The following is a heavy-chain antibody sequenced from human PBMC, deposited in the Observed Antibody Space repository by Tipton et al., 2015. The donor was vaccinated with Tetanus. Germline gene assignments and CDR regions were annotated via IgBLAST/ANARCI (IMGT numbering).Heavy chain of an antibody. J-gene: IGHJ4*02. CDR2: ISSSSRYI. D-gene: IGHD1-14*01. Sequence: SLRLSCAASGFTLSRYTLNWVRQAPGKGLEWVSSISSSSRYIYYADSVKGRFTISRDNAKNSLYLQMISLRAEDTAVYSCARAPNRISRAYDYWGQGTQITVSS. CDR1: GFTLSRYT. CDR3: ARAPNRISRAYDY. V-gene: IGHV3-21*01.